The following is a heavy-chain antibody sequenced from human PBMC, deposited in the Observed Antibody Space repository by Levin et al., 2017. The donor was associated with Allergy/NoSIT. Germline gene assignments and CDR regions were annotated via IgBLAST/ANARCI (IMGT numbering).Heavy chain of an antibody. Sequence: SETLSLTCTVSGGSISSGDYYWSWIRQPPGKGLEWIGYIYYSGSTYYNPSLKSRVTISVDTSKNQFSLKLSSVTAADTAVYYCARETPKWSRNHLIDYWGQGTLVTVSS. CDR2: IYYSGST. V-gene: IGHV4-30-4*01. J-gene: IGHJ4*02. CDR3: ARETPKWSRNHLIDY. CDR1: GGSISSGDYY. D-gene: IGHD1-14*01.